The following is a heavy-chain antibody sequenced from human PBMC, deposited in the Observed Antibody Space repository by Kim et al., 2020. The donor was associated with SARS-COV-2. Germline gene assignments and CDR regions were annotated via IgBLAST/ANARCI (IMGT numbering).Heavy chain of an antibody. CDR3: AREGMVRGVVFDY. Sequence: YAQGFTGRFVFSLDTSVSTAYLQISSLKAEDTAVYYCAREGMVRGVVFDYWGQGTLVTVSS. V-gene: IGHV7-4-1*02. D-gene: IGHD3-10*01. J-gene: IGHJ4*02.